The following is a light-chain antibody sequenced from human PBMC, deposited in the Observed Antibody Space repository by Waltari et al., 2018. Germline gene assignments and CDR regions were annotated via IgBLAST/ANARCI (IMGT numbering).Light chain of an antibody. CDR2: GAS. Sequence: SVFYNFNDKKYVAWYAQKPGQPPRLQMHGASTLESEVLDRFTGSGSGTDFTRTISSLQAQDLATHYCQQYYRKRTFRQATKVEI. CDR1: SVFYNFNDKKY. J-gene: IGKJ1*01. CDR3: QQYYRKRT. V-gene: IGKV4-1*01.